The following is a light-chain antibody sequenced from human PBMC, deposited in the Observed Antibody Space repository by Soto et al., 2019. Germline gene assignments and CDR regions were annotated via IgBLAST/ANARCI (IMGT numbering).Light chain of an antibody. V-gene: IGKV3-11*01. CDR2: DAS. J-gene: IGKJ5*01. CDR1: QSVSSY. CDR3: QQRSNWPG. Sequence: EIVLTQCPATLSLSPGERATLSCRASQSVSSYLAWYQQKPGQAPRLLIYDASNRATGIPARFSGSGSGTDFTLTISSLEPEDFAVYYCQQRSNWPGFGQGTRLEIK.